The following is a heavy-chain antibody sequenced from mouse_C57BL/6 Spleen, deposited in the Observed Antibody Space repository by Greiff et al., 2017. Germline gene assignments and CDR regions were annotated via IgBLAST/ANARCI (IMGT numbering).Heavy chain of an antibody. CDR2: IYPSDSET. J-gene: IGHJ2*01. CDR1: GYTFTSYW. D-gene: IGHD1-1*01. Sequence: QVQLQQPGAELVRPGSSVKLSCKASGYTFTSYWMDWVKQRPGQGLEWIGNIYPSDSETHYNQKFKDKATLTVDKSSSTAYMQLSSLTSEDSAVYDCARRGYYGSSYGYWGQGTTLTVSS. CDR3: ARRGYYGSSYGY. V-gene: IGHV1-61*01.